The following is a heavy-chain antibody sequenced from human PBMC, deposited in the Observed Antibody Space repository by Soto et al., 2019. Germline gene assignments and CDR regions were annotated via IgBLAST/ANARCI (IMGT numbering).Heavy chain of an antibody. D-gene: IGHD6-13*01. CDR2: IYHSGST. CDR3: ARAGSSSPKFDY. Sequence: SETLSLTCAVSSGSISSSNWWSWVRQPPGKGLEWIGEIYHSGSTNYNPSLKSRVTISVDKSKNQFSLKLSSVTAADTAVYYCARAGSSSPKFDYWGQGTLVTVSS. J-gene: IGHJ4*02. CDR1: SGSISSSNW. V-gene: IGHV4-4*02.